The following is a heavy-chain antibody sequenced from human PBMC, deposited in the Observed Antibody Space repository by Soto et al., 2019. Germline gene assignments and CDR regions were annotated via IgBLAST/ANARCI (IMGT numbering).Heavy chain of an antibody. J-gene: IGHJ4*02. CDR2: IFSNDEK. V-gene: IGHV2-26*01. D-gene: IGHD3-3*01. Sequence: QVTLKESGPVLVKPTETLTLTCTVSGFSLSNARMGVSWIRQPPGKALEWLAHIFSNDEKSYSTSLKSRLTISKXXSXSXXVLTMTNMDPVDTATYYCARTLQGDDFWSGYYTDRWGQGTLVTVSS. CDR3: ARTLQGDDFWSGYYTDR. CDR1: GFSLSNARMG.